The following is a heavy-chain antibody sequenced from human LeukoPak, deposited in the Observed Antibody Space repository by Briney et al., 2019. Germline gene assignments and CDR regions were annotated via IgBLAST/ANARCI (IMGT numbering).Heavy chain of an antibody. D-gene: IGHD3-22*01. V-gene: IGHV1-18*01. Sequence: ASVKVSCKASGYTFTSYCISWVRQAPGQGLEWMGWISAYNGNTNYAQKLQGRVTMTTDTSTSTAYMELRSLRSDDTAVYYCARDDSRGSDERYYFDYWGQGTLVTVSS. CDR2: ISAYNGNT. J-gene: IGHJ4*02. CDR1: GYTFTSYC. CDR3: ARDDSRGSDERYYFDY.